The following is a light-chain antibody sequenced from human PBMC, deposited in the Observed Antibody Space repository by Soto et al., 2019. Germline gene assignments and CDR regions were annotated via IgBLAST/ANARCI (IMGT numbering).Light chain of an antibody. CDR1: QSVTSGY. CDR2: GAS. V-gene: IGKV3-20*01. Sequence: EIVLTQSPGTLSLSPGERATLSCRASQSVTSGYLAWYQQKPGQAPRLLIYGASTRATGIPDRFSGSGSGTDFTLTISRLEPEDFAVYYCQRHGSSPITFGQGTKLEIK. J-gene: IGKJ2*01. CDR3: QRHGSSPIT.